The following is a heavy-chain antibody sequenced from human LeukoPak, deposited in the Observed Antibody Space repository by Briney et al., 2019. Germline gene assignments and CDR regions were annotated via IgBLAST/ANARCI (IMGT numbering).Heavy chain of an antibody. D-gene: IGHD4-17*01. J-gene: IGHJ4*02. Sequence: ASVKVSCKASGYTFGNYYIHWVRQAPGQGLEWMGLINPTGGSTTYAQKFQGRVTMTRDMSTSTVYMELSSLRSQDTAVYYCARVGNYADHWGQGTPVTVSS. CDR3: ARVGNYADH. CDR2: INPTGGST. CDR1: GYTFGNYY. V-gene: IGHV1-46*01.